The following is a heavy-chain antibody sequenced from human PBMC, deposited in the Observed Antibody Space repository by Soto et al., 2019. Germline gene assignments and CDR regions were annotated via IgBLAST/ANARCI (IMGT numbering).Heavy chain of an antibody. CDR2: ISGSGGTT. V-gene: IGHV3-23*01. CDR3: AKDLGYTSSWYYALHI. Sequence: EVQLLESGGGLVQPGGSLRLSCVGSGFSFSNYAIHWVRQAPGQGLEWVSGISGSGGTTFYADSVKGRVTISRDNSKNTLYLQVNSLSAEDTAAYYCAKDLGYTSSWYYALHIWGQGTMVTVS. D-gene: IGHD6-13*01. J-gene: IGHJ3*02. CDR1: GFSFSNYA.